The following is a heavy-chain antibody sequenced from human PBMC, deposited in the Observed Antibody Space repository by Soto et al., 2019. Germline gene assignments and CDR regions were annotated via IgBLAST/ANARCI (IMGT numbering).Heavy chain of an antibody. Sequence: QVQLVESGGGVVQPGRSLRLSCAASGFTFSNYGMHWVRQAPGKGLEWVSLILNDGSREYYRDSMKGRFTISRVKSRNKLFLQMNSLRDDDTALYYWVRDDDYGPNAIDMWGQGTMVSGSS. J-gene: IGHJ3*02. V-gene: IGHV3-33*01. D-gene: IGHD3-10*01. CDR3: VRDDDYGPNAIDM. CDR1: GFTFSNYG. CDR2: ILNDGSRE.